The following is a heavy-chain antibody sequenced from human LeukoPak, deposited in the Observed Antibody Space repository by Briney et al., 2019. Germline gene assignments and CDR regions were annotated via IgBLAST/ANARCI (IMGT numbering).Heavy chain of an antibody. CDR2: INHSGST. J-gene: IGHJ4*02. CDR1: GGSFSGYY. V-gene: IGHV4-34*01. D-gene: IGHD4-11*01. CDR3: AKSYFDYSTYYSYYFNL. Sequence: SETLSLTCAVYGGSFSGYYWSWIRQPPGKGLEWIGEINHSGSTNYNPSLKSRVTISVDTSKSQFALKLSSVTAADTAVYYCAKSYFDYSTYYSYYFNLWGQGALVTVSS.